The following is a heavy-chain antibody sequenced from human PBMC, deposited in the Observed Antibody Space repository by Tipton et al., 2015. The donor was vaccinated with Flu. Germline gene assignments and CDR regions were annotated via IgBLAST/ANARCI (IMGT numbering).Heavy chain of an antibody. Sequence: LRLSCTVSGGSISSGSYYWTWIRQHPGKGLEWIGYIYYGGTTSYSPSLKSRLSMSVDTSRNQFSLKLSSVTAADTAVYYCAKGGAYVPFDIWGQGAMVTVSS. CDR3: AKGGAYVPFDI. J-gene: IGHJ3*02. CDR1: GGSISSGSYY. D-gene: IGHD3-10*02. CDR2: IYYGGTT. V-gene: IGHV4-31*02.